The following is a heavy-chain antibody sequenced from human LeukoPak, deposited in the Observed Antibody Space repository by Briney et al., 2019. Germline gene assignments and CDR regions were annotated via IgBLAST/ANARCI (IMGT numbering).Heavy chain of an antibody. CDR3: ATMVQGVHTYFGS. Sequence: PSETLSLTCTVSAGSISSYYWSWIRQPPGKGLEWIGYIYYGGNPNYNPSLKSRATISLDTSKSQISLRLSSVTAADTAVYYCATMVQGVHTYFGSWGQGSLVAVSS. CDR2: IYYGGNP. CDR1: AGSISSYY. J-gene: IGHJ4*02. V-gene: IGHV4-59*01. D-gene: IGHD3-10*01.